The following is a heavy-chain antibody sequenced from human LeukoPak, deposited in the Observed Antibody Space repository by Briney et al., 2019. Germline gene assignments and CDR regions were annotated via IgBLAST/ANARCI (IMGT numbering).Heavy chain of an antibody. V-gene: IGHV4-4*07. CDR2: IYTSGST. CDR3: ARSLVFGVVTPYYFDY. D-gene: IGHD3-3*01. Sequence: SETLSLTCTVSGGSISSYYWSWIRQPAGKGLEWIGRIYTSGSTNYNPSLKSRVTMSVDTSKNQFSLKLSSVTAADTAVYYCARSLVFGVVTPYYFDYWGQGTLVTVSS. J-gene: IGHJ4*02. CDR1: GGSISSYY.